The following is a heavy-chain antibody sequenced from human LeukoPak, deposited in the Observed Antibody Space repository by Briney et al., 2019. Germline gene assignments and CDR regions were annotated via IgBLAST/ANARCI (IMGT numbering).Heavy chain of an antibody. V-gene: IGHV1-8*01. CDR3: ARSPVGVRKKHDL. CDR1: GSTFTSYD. CDR2: MNPTSGHT. D-gene: IGHD3-10*01. Sequence: ASVKVSCKASGSTFTSYDINWVRPAPGQGLEWMGWMNPTSGHTGYVQKFQGRITMTRDTSVSTAYMELNSLTSEDTAVYYCARSPVGVRKKHDLWGQGTLVIVSS. J-gene: IGHJ5*02.